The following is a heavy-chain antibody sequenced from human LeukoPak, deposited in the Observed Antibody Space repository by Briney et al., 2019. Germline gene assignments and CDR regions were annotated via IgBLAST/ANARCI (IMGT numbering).Heavy chain of an antibody. CDR3: ARDRYYYDSSGYPYY. Sequence: PSETLSLTCAVYGGSFSGYYWSWIRQAPGKGLEWVSYISSSGSTIYYADSVKGRFTISRDNAKNSLYLQMNSLRAEDTAVYYCARDRYYYDSSGYPYYWGQGTLVTVSS. V-gene: IGHV3-11*01. D-gene: IGHD3-22*01. J-gene: IGHJ4*02. CDR2: ISSSGSTI. CDR1: GGSFSGYY.